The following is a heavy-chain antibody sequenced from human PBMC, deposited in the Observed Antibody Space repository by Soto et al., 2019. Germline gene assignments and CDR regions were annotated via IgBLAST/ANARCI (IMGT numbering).Heavy chain of an antibody. CDR1: GFTFSDYY. V-gene: IGHV3-11*01. D-gene: IGHD3-10*01. Sequence: GGSLRLSCAASGFTFSDYYMSWIRQAPGKGLEWVSYISSSGTTTYYADSVKGRFTISRDNAKNSLYLQMNSLRAEDTAVYYCARDQRNYYGSGSYLDYWGQGILVTVSS. CDR3: ARDQRNYYGSGSYLDY. J-gene: IGHJ4*02. CDR2: ISSSGTTT.